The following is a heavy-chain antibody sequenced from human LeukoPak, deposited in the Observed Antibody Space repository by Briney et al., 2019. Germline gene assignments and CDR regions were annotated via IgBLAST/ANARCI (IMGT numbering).Heavy chain of an antibody. V-gene: IGHV4-34*01. D-gene: IGHD6-13*01. CDR2: INHSGST. CDR3: ARATPHIAAAGLAWQWLDYYYYYGMDV. CDR1: GGSFSGYY. J-gene: IGHJ6*02. Sequence: ETSETLSLTCAVYGGSFSGYYWSWIRQPPGKGLEWIGEINHSGSTNYNPSLKSRVTISVDTSKNQFSLKLSSVTAADTAVYYCARATPHIAAAGLAWQWLDYYYYYGMDVWGQGTTVTVSS.